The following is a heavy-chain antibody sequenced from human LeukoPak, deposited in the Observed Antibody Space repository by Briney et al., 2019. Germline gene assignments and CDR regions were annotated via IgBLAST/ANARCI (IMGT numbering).Heavy chain of an antibody. V-gene: IGHV3-66*01. J-gene: IGHJ4*02. CDR1: VFTATNYY. CDR2: IYSGGDM. Sequence: GGSLRLSCAASVFTATNYYMSCVRQAPGKGLEWVSVIYSGGDMFHAASVKDRFTLSRANSKNILYLQMNSLRAEDTAVYYCTRDPDGWGQGTLVTVSS. CDR3: TRDPDG.